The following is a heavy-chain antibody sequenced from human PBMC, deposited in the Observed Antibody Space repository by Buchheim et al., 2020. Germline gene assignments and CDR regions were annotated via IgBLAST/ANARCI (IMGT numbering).Heavy chain of an antibody. CDR3: ARSFPHYYDSSGYYDY. CDR2: IKQDGSEK. CDR1: GFTFSSYW. V-gene: IGHV3-7*03. Sequence: EVQLVESGGGLVQPGGSLRLSCAASGFTFSSYWMSWVRQAPGKGLEWVANIKQDGSEKYYVDSVKGRFTISTDNAKNSLYLQMNSLRAEDTAVYYCARSFPHYYDSSGYYDYWGQGTL. D-gene: IGHD3-22*01. J-gene: IGHJ4*02.